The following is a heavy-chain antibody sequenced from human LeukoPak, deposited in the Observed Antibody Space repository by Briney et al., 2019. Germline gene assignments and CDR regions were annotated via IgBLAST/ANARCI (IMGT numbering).Heavy chain of an antibody. D-gene: IGHD2-2*01. V-gene: IGHV3-23*01. Sequence: GGSLRLSCAASGFPFTTYAMSWVRQAPGKGLEWVSAISGRGGRTYYADSVKGRFTISRDNSENTLYLQMNSLRAEDTAVYYCAKDSGYCSSTSCYFYFDYWGQGTLVTVSS. CDR2: ISGRGGRT. CDR3: AKDSGYCSSTSCYFYFDY. J-gene: IGHJ4*02. CDR1: GFPFTTYA.